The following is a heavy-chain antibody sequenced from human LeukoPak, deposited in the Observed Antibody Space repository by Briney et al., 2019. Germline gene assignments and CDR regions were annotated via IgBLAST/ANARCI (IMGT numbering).Heavy chain of an antibody. CDR1: GGSISSGDYY. CDR2: IYYSGST. Sequence: SQTLSLTCTVSGGSISSGDYYWSWIRQPPGKGLEWNRNIYYSGSTYYNPSLKSRVTITVDTSKNQFSLKLSSVTAADTAVYYCAREGKSGYYDCSGYYYLTVFDYWGQGTLVTVSS. J-gene: IGHJ4*02. CDR3: AREGKSGYYDCSGYYYLTVFDY. D-gene: IGHD3-22*01. V-gene: IGHV4-30-4*08.